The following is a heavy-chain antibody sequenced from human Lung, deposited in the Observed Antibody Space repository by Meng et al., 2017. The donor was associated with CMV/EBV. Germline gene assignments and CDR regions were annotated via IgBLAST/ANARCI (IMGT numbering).Heavy chain of an antibody. V-gene: IGHV1-69*10. Sequence: SVXVSXXASGGTFSSYAISWVRRAPGQGLEWMGGIIPILGIANYAQKFQGRVTITADKSTSTAYMELSSLRSEDTAVYYCARTPNRSCSSTSCDGRYYGMDVWGQGTTVTVSS. D-gene: IGHD2-2*01. J-gene: IGHJ6*02. CDR1: GGTFSSYA. CDR2: IIPILGIA. CDR3: ARTPNRSCSSTSCDGRYYGMDV.